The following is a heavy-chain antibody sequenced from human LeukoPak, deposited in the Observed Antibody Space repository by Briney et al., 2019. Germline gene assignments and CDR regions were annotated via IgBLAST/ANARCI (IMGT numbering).Heavy chain of an antibody. CDR3: AKDDAWLRFGE. CDR2: ISPSGDIT. J-gene: IGHJ4*02. D-gene: IGHD3-10*01. V-gene: IGHV3-23*01. Sequence: GGSLRLSCAASGFTFSNHGMNWVRQAPGKVLEWVSGISPSGDITYYADSVKGRFTISRDNSKNTLYLEVISLTAEDTAVYYCAKDDAWLRFGEWSQGTLVTVSS. CDR1: GFTFSNHG.